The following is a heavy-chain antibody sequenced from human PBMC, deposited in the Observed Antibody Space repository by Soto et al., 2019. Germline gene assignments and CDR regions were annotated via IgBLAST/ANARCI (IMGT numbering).Heavy chain of an antibody. CDR1: GFTFSAYW. D-gene: IGHD1-1*01. CDR2: ISDDGSTA. J-gene: IGHJ4*02. V-gene: IGHV3-74*01. CDR3: ARGPRVSSTGTGAH. Sequence: GGSLRLSCAVSGFTFSAYWMHWVRQVPGKGLTWVSRISDDGSTATYADSVKGRFVISRDNAKNSLYQEMNTMRVDNSGLYYCARGPRVSSTGTGAHWGRGTLVTVSS.